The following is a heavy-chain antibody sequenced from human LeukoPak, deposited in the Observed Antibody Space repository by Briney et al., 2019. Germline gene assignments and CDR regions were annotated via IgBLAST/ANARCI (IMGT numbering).Heavy chain of an antibody. D-gene: IGHD2-2*02. Sequence: GASVKVSFKASGYTFTGYYMHWVRQAPGQGLEWMGWINPNSGGTNYAQKFQGRVTMTRDTSISTAYMDLSRLRSDDTAVYYCAREEGYCSSSSCHIDYWGQGTLVTVSS. J-gene: IGHJ4*02. CDR2: INPNSGGT. CDR3: AREEGYCSSSSCHIDY. CDR1: GYTFTGYY. V-gene: IGHV1-2*02.